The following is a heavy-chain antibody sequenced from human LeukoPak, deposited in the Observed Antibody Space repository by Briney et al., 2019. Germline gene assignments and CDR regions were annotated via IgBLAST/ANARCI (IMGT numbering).Heavy chain of an antibody. CDR3: ARDGGYCSGGSCYSYYYYYYMDV. D-gene: IGHD2-15*01. Sequence: GASVKVSCKASGYTFTGYYMHWARQAPGQGLEWMGWINPNSGGTNYAQKFQGRVTMTRDTSISTAYMELSRLRSDDTAVYYCARDGGYCSGGSCYSYYYYYYMDVWGKGTTVTISS. CDR1: GYTFTGYY. CDR2: INPNSGGT. V-gene: IGHV1-2*02. J-gene: IGHJ6*03.